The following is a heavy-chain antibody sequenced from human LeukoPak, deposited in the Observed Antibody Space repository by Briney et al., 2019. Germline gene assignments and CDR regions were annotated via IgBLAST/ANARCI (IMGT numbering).Heavy chain of an antibody. V-gene: IGHV1-46*01. Sequence: GASVEVSCKASGYTFTSYYMHWVRQAPGQGLEWMGIINPSGGSTSYAQKFQGRVTMTRDTSTSTVYMELSSLRSEDTAVYYCARDRVGPEPSGWHGGYYYYYYGMDVWGQGTTVTVSS. J-gene: IGHJ6*02. CDR1: GYTFTSYY. D-gene: IGHD6-19*01. CDR3: ARDRVGPEPSGWHGGYYYYYYGMDV. CDR2: INPSGGST.